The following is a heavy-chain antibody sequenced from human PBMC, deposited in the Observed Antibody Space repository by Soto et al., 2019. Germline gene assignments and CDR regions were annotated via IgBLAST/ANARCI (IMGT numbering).Heavy chain of an antibody. D-gene: IGHD6-19*01. CDR1: GYSFTSYW. CDR3: ARLTYSSGPSGYYYGMDV. J-gene: IGHJ6*02. CDR2: IYPGDSDT. V-gene: IGHV5-51*01. Sequence: PGESLKISCKGSGYSFTSYWIGWVRQMPGKGLEWMGIIYPGDSDTRYSPSFQGQVTISADKSISTAYLQWSSLKASDTAMYYCARLTYSSGPSGYYYGMDVWGQGTTVTVSS.